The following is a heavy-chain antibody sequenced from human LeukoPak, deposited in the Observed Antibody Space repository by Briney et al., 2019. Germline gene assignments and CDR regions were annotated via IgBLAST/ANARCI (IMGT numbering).Heavy chain of an antibody. D-gene: IGHD3-9*01. Sequence: GGSLRLSCAASGFTFSTYWMHWVRQAPGKGLVWVSRVNNDGSSTTHADSVKGRFTISRDNAKNTLYLQMNSLRAEDTAVYYCAREGVPDILTGYQPNYFDYWGRGTLVTVSS. CDR2: VNNDGSST. J-gene: IGHJ4*02. CDR1: GFTFSTYW. V-gene: IGHV3-74*01. CDR3: AREGVPDILTGYQPNYFDY.